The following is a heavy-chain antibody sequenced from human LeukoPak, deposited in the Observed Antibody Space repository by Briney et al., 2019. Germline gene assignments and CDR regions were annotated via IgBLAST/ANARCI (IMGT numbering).Heavy chain of an antibody. CDR2: ISYDGSKK. D-gene: IGHD4-17*01. V-gene: IGHV3-30*04. Sequence: GGSLRLSCAASGFTFSNYAMHWVRQAPGKGLEWVAVISYDGSKKFYAESVQGRFTIPRDNSQNTLYLQMNSLRVDDSALYHCARSTVTTANLFDPWGQGTPVTVSS. CDR3: ARSTVTTANLFDP. CDR1: GFTFSNYA. J-gene: IGHJ5*02.